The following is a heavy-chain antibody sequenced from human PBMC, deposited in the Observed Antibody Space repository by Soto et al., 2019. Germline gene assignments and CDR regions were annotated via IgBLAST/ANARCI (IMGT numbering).Heavy chain of an antibody. Sequence: ASVTVSCKASGYTFTSYDVNWVRQATGQGLECMGWMNPNSGNTGYAQKFQGRVTMTRNTSISTAYMELSSLRSEDTAVYYCAREAPITGTIGTKRNFDYWGQGTLVTVSS. CDR3: AREAPITGTIGTKRNFDY. V-gene: IGHV1-8*01. J-gene: IGHJ4*02. CDR2: MNPNSGNT. D-gene: IGHD1-7*01. CDR1: GYTFTSYD.